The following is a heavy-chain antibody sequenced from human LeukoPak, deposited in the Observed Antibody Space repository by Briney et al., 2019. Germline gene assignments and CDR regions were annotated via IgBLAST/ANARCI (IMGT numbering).Heavy chain of an antibody. V-gene: IGHV3-11*04. CDR2: ISNSGDSI. D-gene: IGHD7-27*01. CDR3: GRGHWGLDY. CDR1: GGSISSSSYY. Sequence: LSLTCTVSGGSISSSSYYWGWIRQPPGKGLEYISYISNSGDSIYYADSVKGRFTTSRDNAKSSLYLQMNSLRAEDTAVYFCGRGHWGLDYWGQGALVTVSS. J-gene: IGHJ4*02.